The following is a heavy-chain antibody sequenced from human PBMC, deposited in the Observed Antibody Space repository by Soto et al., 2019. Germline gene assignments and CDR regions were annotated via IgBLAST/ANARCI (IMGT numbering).Heavy chain of an antibody. D-gene: IGHD2-15*01. Sequence: SETLSLTCTVSGGSISSYYWSWIRQPPGKGLEWIGYIYYSGSTNYNPSLKSRVTISVDTSKNQFSLKLSSVTAADTAVYYCARQGSGYEYYYMEVWGKGTTVTVSS. CDR1: GGSISSYY. V-gene: IGHV4-59*08. CDR2: IYYSGST. CDR3: ARQGSGYEYYYMEV. J-gene: IGHJ6*03.